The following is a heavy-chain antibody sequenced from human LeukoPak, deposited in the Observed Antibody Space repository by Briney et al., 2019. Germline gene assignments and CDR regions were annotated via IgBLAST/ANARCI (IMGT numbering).Heavy chain of an antibody. J-gene: IGHJ4*02. CDR3: ARIYCSGGSCYQQSFDY. CDR1: GGSISSSSYY. V-gene: IGHV4-39*07. Sequence: SETLSLTCTVSGGSISSSSYYWGWIRQPPGKGLEWIGSIYYSGSTYYNPSLKSRVTISVDTSKNQFSLKLSSVTAADTAVYYCARIYCSGGSCYQQSFDYWGQGTLVTVSS. CDR2: IYYSGST. D-gene: IGHD2-15*01.